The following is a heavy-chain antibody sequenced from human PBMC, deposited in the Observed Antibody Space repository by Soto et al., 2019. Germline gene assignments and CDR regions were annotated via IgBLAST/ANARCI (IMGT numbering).Heavy chain of an antibody. Sequence: PGGSLRLSCAASGFTFTSYAMGWVRQAPGKGLEWVSVVSSGGSTYYADSVTGRFTVSRDNSKNTLSLQMSSLRAEDTAVYYCAKRRGAGGHFDYWGQGALVTVSS. V-gene: IGHV3-23*01. CDR2: VSSGGST. CDR1: GFTFTSYA. CDR3: AKRRGAGGHFDY. D-gene: IGHD2-15*01. J-gene: IGHJ4*02.